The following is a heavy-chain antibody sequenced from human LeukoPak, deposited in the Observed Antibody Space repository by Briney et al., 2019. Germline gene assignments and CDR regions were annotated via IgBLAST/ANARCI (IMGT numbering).Heavy chain of an antibody. J-gene: IGHJ4*02. V-gene: IGHV1-69*05. D-gene: IGHD4-11*01. CDR3: ARDTYSNYRDRTFDY. CDR2: IIPIFGTA. Sequence: ASVKVSCKASGGTFSSYAISWVRQAPGQGLEWMGGIIPIFGTANYAQKFQGRVTITTNESTSTAYMELSSLRSEDTAVYYCARDTYSNYRDRTFDYWGQGTLVTVSS. CDR1: GGTFSSYA.